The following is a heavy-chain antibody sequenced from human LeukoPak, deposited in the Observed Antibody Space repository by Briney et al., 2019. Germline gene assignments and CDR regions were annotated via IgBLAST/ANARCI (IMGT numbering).Heavy chain of an antibody. D-gene: IGHD3-22*01. CDR3: AREGGYDDSSGYYYFDY. J-gene: IGHJ4*02. V-gene: IGHV4-34*01. CDR2: INHSGST. CDR1: GGSFSGYY. Sequence: SETLSLTCAVYGGSFSGYYWSWIRQPPGKGLEWIGEINHSGSTNYNPSLKSRVTISVDTSKNQFSLKLSSVTAADTAVYYCAREGGYDDSSGYYYFDYWGQGTLVTVSS.